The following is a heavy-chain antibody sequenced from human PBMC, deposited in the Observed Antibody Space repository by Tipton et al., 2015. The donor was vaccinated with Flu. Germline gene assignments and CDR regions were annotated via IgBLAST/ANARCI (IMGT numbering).Heavy chain of an antibody. V-gene: IGHV2-5*02. Sequence: LVKPTQTLTLTCTFSGFSLNTGGVGVGWIRQPPGKALEWLGVIYWDDHKRYSPSVKNRVTITKDTASNQVVLTMTNMDPVDTGTYFCVHSPILRSLEWTPGDYLHKFFGPWGQGTLVTVSS. CDR1: GFSLNTGGVG. CDR3: VHSPILRSLEWTPGDYLHKFFGP. CDR2: IYWDDHK. D-gene: IGHD3-3*01. J-gene: IGHJ5*02.